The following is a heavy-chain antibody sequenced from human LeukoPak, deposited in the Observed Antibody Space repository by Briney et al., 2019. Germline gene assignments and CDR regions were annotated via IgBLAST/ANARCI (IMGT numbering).Heavy chain of an antibody. Sequence: GGSLRLSCAASGLTPSSYAMSWVRQAPGKGLEWVSFISGSGGSRYYADSVKGRFTISRDDAKNSLYLQMSSLRVEDTAVYYCASRPRLLDYWGQGTLVTVSS. CDR3: ASRPRLLDY. V-gene: IGHV3-23*01. J-gene: IGHJ4*02. D-gene: IGHD4-11*01. CDR1: GLTPSSYA. CDR2: ISGSGGSR.